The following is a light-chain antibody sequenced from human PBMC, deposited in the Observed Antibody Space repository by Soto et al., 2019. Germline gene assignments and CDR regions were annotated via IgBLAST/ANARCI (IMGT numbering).Light chain of an antibody. Sequence: IVMTHSPAALSLSPWERATLSFLASQSISNNLAWYQHRPGQAPRLLIYDTSTRAAGIPARFSGSGSGTDFTLHINSLKYEDFEVYYCQKYNHWSSIKLGQGNRMEIK. J-gene: IGKJ5*01. CDR2: DTS. CDR1: QSISNN. V-gene: IGKV3-15*01. CDR3: QKYNHWSSIK.